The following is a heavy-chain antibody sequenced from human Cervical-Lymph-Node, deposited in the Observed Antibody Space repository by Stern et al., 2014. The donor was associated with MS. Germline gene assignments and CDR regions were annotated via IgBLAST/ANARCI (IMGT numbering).Heavy chain of an antibody. J-gene: IGHJ4*02. V-gene: IGHV1-2*06. CDR2: IDPGSGGT. CDR1: GYRFSTFY. CDR3: ARIYCSGDECYHSFDT. Sequence: VQLVQSGAEVKKPGASVKVSCKASGYRFSTFYLHWLRQAPGQGLQLIGRIDPGSGGTNSSQTFQGRLTMTRDRSITTAYLELSGLRSDDTAVYYCARIYCSGDECYHSFDTWGQGTLVTVSS. D-gene: IGHD3-16*02.